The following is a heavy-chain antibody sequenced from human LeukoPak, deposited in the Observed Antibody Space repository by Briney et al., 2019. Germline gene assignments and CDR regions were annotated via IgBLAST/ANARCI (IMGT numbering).Heavy chain of an antibody. V-gene: IGHV3-21*01. CDR1: GFTFSTYT. Sequence: PGGSLRLSCAASGFTFSTYTMNWVRQAPGKGLEWVSSIDSSSRYIYYADSVKGRFTISRDNAKNSLYLQLNSLRVEDTAVYYCARQNYYDSSGYYIDPFDIWGQGTMATVSS. CDR2: IDSSSRYI. J-gene: IGHJ3*02. CDR3: ARQNYYDSSGYYIDPFDI. D-gene: IGHD3-22*01.